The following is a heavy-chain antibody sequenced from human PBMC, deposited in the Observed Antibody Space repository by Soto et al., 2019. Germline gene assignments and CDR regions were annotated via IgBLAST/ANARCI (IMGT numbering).Heavy chain of an antibody. V-gene: IGHV1-18*01. CDR3: SRIARGATVGYYCYRDV. CDR2: ISPYNGDT. J-gene: IGHJ6*03. D-gene: IGHD1-26*01. Sequence: QVQLVQSGAEVKKPGASVKVSCKTSGYTFTSHGISWVRQAPGQGLEWMGWISPYNGDTNYAQKLQGRVSVTTDSSTRTACVDLRRLTCEDTAVYNSSRIARGATVGYYCYRDVGGTATTVTFSS. CDR1: GYTFTSHG.